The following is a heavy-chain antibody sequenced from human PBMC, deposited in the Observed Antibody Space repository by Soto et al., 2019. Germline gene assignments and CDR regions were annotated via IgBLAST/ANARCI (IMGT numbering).Heavy chain of an antibody. CDR3: ATSIGALSVN. D-gene: IGHD3-10*01. CDR2: ITESGNGT. Sequence: EVRLVESGGGFAQIGGSLRLSCVTSGFTFTSYAMTWVRQVPGMGLEWVSAITESGNGTFYADSVRGRFTISRDNSKSTLFLQMNSLRADDTALYFCATSIGALSVNWGQGILVTVS. CDR1: GFTFTSYA. V-gene: IGHV3-23*04. J-gene: IGHJ4*02.